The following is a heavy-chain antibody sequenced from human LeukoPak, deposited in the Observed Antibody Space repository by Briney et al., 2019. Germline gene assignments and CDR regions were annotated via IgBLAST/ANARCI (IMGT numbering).Heavy chain of an antibody. CDR2: MHIGGLNT. CDR1: GFTFSSYG. J-gene: IGHJ3*02. CDR3: ARGRHYAFDI. V-gene: IGHV3-30*02. Sequence: GGSLRLSCAASGFTFSSYGMHWVRQAPGKGLEWVAFMHIGGLNTYYADSVKGRFTISRDNSENTVHLQMNGLRPEDSAVYYCARGRHYAFDIWGQGTLVTVSS.